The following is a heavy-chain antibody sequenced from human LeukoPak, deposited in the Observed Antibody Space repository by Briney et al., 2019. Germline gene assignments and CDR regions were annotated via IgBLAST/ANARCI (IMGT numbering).Heavy chain of an antibody. V-gene: IGHV4-34*01. D-gene: IGHD3-22*01. CDR2: INHSGST. CDR3: ARGRDSSGGSSFWYFDY. J-gene: IGHJ4*02. Sequence: PSETLSLTCAVYGGSFSGYYWSWIRQPPGKGLEWIGEINHSGSTNYNPSLKSRVTVSVDTSKNQFSLKLSSVTAADTAVYYCARGRDSSGGSSFWYFDYWGQGTLVTVSS. CDR1: GGSFSGYY.